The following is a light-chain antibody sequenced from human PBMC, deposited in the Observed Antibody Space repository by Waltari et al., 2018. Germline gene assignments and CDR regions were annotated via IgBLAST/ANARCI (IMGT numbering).Light chain of an antibody. Sequence: QSALTQPPSASGSPGQSVTISCTGTSSAVGGFTYASWYPQHPGKAPKLPIFEVTKRPSGVPDRFSGSKSGNTASLTVSGLQSEDEADYYCSSYGGNNNILFGGGTKLSVL. J-gene: IGLJ2*01. CDR2: EVT. CDR3: SSYGGNNNIL. CDR1: SSAVGGFTY. V-gene: IGLV2-8*01.